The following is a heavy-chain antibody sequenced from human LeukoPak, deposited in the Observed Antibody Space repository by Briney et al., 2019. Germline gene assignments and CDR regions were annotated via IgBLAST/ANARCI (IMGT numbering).Heavy chain of an antibody. V-gene: IGHV1-2*02. J-gene: IGHJ5*02. CDR1: GYTFTGYY. CDR3: ARDGGYQGYCSSTSCFRNWFDP. Sequence: GASVTVSCKASGYTFTGYYMHWVRQAPGQGLEWMGWINPNSGATNYAQKFQGRVTITRDTSISTAYMELSRLRSDDTAVYYCARDGGYQGYCSSTSCFRNWFDPWGQGTLVTVSS. CDR2: INPNSGAT. D-gene: IGHD2-2*01.